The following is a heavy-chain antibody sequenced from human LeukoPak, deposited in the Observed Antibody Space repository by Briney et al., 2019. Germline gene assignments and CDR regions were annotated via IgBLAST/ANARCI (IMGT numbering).Heavy chain of an antibody. D-gene: IGHD2/OR15-2a*01. CDR1: GFTLSSYG. CDR2: IRYDGSNK. V-gene: IGHV3-30*02. CDR3: AKDRPPSAYYLIYYYYYYMDV. J-gene: IGHJ6*03. Sequence: GGSLRLSCAASGFTLSSYGMHWVRQAPGKGLEWVAFIRYDGSNKYYADSVKGRSTISRDNSMNTLYLQMNSLRAEDTAVYYCAKDRPPSAYYLIYYYYYYMDVWGKGTTVTVSS.